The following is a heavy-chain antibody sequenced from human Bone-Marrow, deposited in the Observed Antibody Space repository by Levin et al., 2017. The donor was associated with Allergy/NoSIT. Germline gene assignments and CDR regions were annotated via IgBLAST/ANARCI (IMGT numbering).Heavy chain of an antibody. CDR3: ARRPTMVRGVIITPPFDI. J-gene: IGHJ3*02. Sequence: GGSLRLSCKGSGYSFTSYWISWVRQMPGKGLEWMGRIDPSDSYTNYSPSFQGHVTISADKSISTAYLQWSSLKASDTAMYYCARRPTMVRGVIITPPFDIGGQGTMVTVSS. D-gene: IGHD3-10*01. CDR2: IDPSDSYT. V-gene: IGHV5-10-1*01. CDR1: GYSFTSYW.